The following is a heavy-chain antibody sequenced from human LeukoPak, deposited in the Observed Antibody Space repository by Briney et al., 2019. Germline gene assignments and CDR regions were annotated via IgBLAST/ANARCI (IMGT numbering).Heavy chain of an antibody. CDR1: GGSISSYY. CDR3: ARMGRDGGNSGDYYYYMDV. V-gene: IGHV4-4*07. Sequence: SETLSLTCTVAGGSISSYYWSWIRQPAGKGLEWIGRIYTSGSTNCNPSLKSRVTMSVDTSKNQFSPKLSSVTAADTAVYYCARMGRDGGNSGDYYYYMDVWGKGTTVTVSS. J-gene: IGHJ6*03. D-gene: IGHD4-23*01. CDR2: IYTSGST.